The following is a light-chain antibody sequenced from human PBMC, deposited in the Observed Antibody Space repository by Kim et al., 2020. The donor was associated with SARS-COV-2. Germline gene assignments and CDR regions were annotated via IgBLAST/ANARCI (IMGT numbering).Light chain of an antibody. CDR3: QQYNNWRPIT. CDR1: QSVSSN. Sequence: SAGERVILSCRASQSVSSNLAWYQQKPGQAPRLLIHGASTRATGTPARFSGSGSGTEFTLTISSLQSVDFAVYFCQQYNNWRPITFGQGTRLEIK. V-gene: IGKV3-15*01. CDR2: GAS. J-gene: IGKJ5*01.